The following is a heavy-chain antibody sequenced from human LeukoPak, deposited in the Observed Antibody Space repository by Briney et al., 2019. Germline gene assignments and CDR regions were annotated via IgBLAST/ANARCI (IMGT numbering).Heavy chain of an antibody. J-gene: IGHJ4*02. D-gene: IGHD4-17*01. V-gene: IGHV3-21*04. CDR1: EFTFSSYN. CDR3: AKDKSLGYGDYWGHPFDY. Sequence: GGSLRLSCAASEFTFSSYNMNWVRQAPGKGLEWVSSISSSGSYIYYADSVKGRFTISRDNAKNSLYLQMNSLRAEDTAVYYCAKDKSLGYGDYWGHPFDYWGQGTLVTVSS. CDR2: ISSSGSYI.